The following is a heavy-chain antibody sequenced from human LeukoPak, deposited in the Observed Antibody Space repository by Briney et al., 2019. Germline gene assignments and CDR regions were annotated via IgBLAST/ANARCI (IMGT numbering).Heavy chain of an antibody. D-gene: IGHD3-10*01. J-gene: IGHJ6*03. Sequence: ASVKVSCKTSGFTFTDHYIHWVRQAPGQGLEWMGRINPNTGGTNYAQNFQGRATMTRDTSISTAYIELSSLRSDDTAVYYCARDQYTYGYYGYYYSYMDVWGKGTTVTVSS. CDR2: INPNTGGT. CDR3: ARDQYTYGYYGYYYSYMDV. CDR1: GFTFTDHY. V-gene: IGHV1-2*06.